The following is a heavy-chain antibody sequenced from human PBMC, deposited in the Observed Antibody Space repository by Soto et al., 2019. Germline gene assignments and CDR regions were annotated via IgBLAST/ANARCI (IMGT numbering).Heavy chain of an antibody. V-gene: IGHV3-23*01. Sequence: EVQLLESGGGFVQPGGSLRLSCAASGFTFTNYALSWVRQAPGKGLEWVSTIGGGSGSTSYADSVKGRFSISRENSKNTLYLKMSSLRDEDTALYYCATRMYSTSWYYFVSWGQGTLVTVSS. J-gene: IGHJ4*02. CDR1: GFTFTNYA. D-gene: IGHD6-13*01. CDR3: ATRMYSTSWYYFVS. CDR2: IGGGSGST.